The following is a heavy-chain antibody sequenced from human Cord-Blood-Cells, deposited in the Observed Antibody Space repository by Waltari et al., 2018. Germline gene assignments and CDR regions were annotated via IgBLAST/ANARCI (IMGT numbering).Heavy chain of an antibody. CDR1: GGTFSSYA. D-gene: IGHD2-2*01. CDR2: IIPIFGTA. Sequence: QVQLVQSGAEVKKPGSSVKVSCKASGGTFSSYAISWVRQAPGQGLEWMGGIIPIFGTANDAQKFQGRVTITADESTSTAYMELSSLRSEDTAVYYCARAGVVPAAKSYYYYGMDVWGQGTTVTVSS. CDR3: ARAGVVPAAKSYYYYGMDV. V-gene: IGHV1-69*01. J-gene: IGHJ6*02.